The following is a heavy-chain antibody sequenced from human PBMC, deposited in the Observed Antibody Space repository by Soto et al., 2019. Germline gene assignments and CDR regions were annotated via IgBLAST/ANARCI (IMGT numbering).Heavy chain of an antibody. Sequence: LSLTCSVSGVSLTSYYWSWIRQTPGKTLEWIGCIFYNGTTNYNPSLKSRVTISLDMSKNQFSLKLNSVTAEDTALYYCARGKGTHRYWGQGTLVTVSS. J-gene: IGHJ4*02. CDR3: ARGKGTHRY. CDR2: IFYNGTT. D-gene: IGHD3-10*01. V-gene: IGHV4-59*01. CDR1: GVSLTSYY.